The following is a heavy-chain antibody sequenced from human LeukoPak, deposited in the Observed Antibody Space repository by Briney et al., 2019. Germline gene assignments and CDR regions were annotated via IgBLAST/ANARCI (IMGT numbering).Heavy chain of an antibody. J-gene: IGHJ4*02. V-gene: IGHV4-4*09. CDR3: ARAPRLLDS. D-gene: IGHD1-1*01. CDR2: IYNDIS. CDR1: GASITTYY. Sequence: SETLSLTCTVSGASITTYYWTGIRQAPGKGLEFIAYIYNDISKYNPHPKCRATISIDAFKNQVSLRLSSVTAADTAVYYCARAPRLLDSWGQGILVTVSS.